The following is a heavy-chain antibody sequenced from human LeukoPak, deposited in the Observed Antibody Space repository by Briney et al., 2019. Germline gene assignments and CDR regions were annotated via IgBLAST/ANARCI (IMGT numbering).Heavy chain of an antibody. V-gene: IGHV4-59*01. CDR2: IYYSGST. D-gene: IGHD1-1*01. J-gene: IGHJ4*02. CDR3: ARGELESFFDY. CDR1: GGSISPYY. Sequence: SETLSLTCTVSGGSISPYYWNWIRQPPGKGLEWIGYIYYSGSTNYDPSLKSRVTISVDTSKNQFSLKLNSVTAADTAVYYCARGELESFFDYWGRGTLVTVSS.